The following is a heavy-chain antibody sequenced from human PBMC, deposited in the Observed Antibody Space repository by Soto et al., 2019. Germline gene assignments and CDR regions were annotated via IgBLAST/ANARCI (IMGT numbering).Heavy chain of an antibody. Sequence: SQTLSLTCAISGDSVSSNSAAWNWIRQSPSRTLEWLGRTYYRAKWFHDYAVSVKIRITINPAPSKHQLALHMNSVTPEAPAVYYCAREAVAGTDWFDPWGQETLVTVSS. CDR1: GDSVSSNSAA. CDR3: AREAVAGTDWFDP. D-gene: IGHD6-19*01. J-gene: IGHJ5*02. CDR2: TYYRAKWFH. V-gene: IGHV6-1*01.